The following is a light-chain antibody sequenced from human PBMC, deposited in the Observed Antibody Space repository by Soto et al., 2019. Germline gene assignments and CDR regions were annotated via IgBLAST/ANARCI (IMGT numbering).Light chain of an antibody. CDR2: EVS. Sequence: DIVLTQTPLSLSVTPGQPASISCKSSQSLLHSDGKTYLCWYLQKAGQPPQVLIYEVSNRFSGVTERFSGSGSGTDFTLRISRVEAEDVGVYYCLKSIQITWTFGQGTKVEVK. CDR3: LKSIQITWT. J-gene: IGKJ1*01. CDR1: QSLLHSDGKTY. V-gene: IGKV2D-29*01.